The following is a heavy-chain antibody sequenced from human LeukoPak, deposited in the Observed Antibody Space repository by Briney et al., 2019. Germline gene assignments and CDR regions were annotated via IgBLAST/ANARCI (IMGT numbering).Heavy chain of an antibody. CDR2: IRGTDDST. CDR1: GFTVSIYA. D-gene: IGHD1-26*01. V-gene: IGHV3-23*01. J-gene: IGHJ4*02. Sequence: PGGSLRLSCAASGFTVSIYAMNWVRQAPGKGLEWVSAIRGTDDSTYYADSVKGRFTISRDNSKNTLYLQMNSLRAEDTAVYYCAKDRGGSYPGGFDSWGQGTLVTVSS. CDR3: AKDRGGSYPGGFDS.